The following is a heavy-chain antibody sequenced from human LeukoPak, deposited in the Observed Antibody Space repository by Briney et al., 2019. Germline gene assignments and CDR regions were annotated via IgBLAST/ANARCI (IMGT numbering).Heavy chain of an antibody. J-gene: IGHJ4*02. V-gene: IGHV3-23*01. CDR2: ISGSTINT. CDR3: ATIASRVVSGGFDY. D-gene: IGHD2-8*02. CDR1: GFTFSSYA. Sequence: GGSLRLSCAASGFTFSSYAMAWVRQAPGKGLEWVPAISGSTINTYYAASVKGRFTISRDNSKNTLYLQMNSLGAVDTALYYCATIASRVVSGGFDYWGQGTLVTVSS.